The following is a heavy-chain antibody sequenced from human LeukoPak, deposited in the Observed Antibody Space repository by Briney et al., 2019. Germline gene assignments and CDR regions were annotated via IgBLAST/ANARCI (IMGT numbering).Heavy chain of an antibody. CDR1: GYTFTNYW. Sequence: GESLKISCKVSGYTFTNYWIGWVRQVPGKGLEWMGIIYPGDSDTAYSPSFQGQVTISADKSITTAYLQWSSLKASDTAMYYCARRGRYSYGSYFDYWGQGTLVTLSS. D-gene: IGHD5-18*01. J-gene: IGHJ4*02. CDR3: ARRGRYSYGSYFDY. CDR2: IYPGDSDT. V-gene: IGHV5-51*01.